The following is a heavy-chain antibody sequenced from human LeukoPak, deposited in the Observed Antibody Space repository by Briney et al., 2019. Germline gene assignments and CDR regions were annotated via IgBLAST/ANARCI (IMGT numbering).Heavy chain of an antibody. Sequence: SETLSLTCTVSGGSISSYYWSWIRQPPGKGLEWIGYLYTSGSTNYNPSLKSRVTISVDTSKNQFSLKLSSVTAADTAVYYCARSSYYDFYMDVWGKGTTVTVSS. CDR1: GGSISSYY. V-gene: IGHV4-4*09. J-gene: IGHJ6*03. D-gene: IGHD3-3*01. CDR2: LYTSGST. CDR3: ARSSYYDFYMDV.